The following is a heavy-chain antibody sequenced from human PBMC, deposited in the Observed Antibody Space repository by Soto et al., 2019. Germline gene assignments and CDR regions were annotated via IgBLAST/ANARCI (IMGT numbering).Heavy chain of an antibody. CDR2: ISGYNGNT. CDR1: GYTFSNYG. D-gene: IGHD6-19*01. Sequence: QVQLVQSGAEVKKPGASVTVSCKTSGYTFSNYGINWVRQAPGQGLEWMGWISGYNGNTNYAQTVQGRVTMTTDTSTGTVYMERRSLKSDDTAIYSCSRFIMVGGWFDPNYYHGMDVWGQGTTVNVSS. J-gene: IGHJ6*02. CDR3: SRFIMVGGWFDPNYYHGMDV. V-gene: IGHV1-18*01.